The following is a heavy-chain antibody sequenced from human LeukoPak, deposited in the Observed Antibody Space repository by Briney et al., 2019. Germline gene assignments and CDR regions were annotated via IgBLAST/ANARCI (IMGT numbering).Heavy chain of an antibody. CDR1: GGTFSSYA. Sequence: EASVKVSCKASGGTFSSYAISWVRQAPGQGLEWMGGIIPIFGTANYAQKFQGRVTITADESTSTAYMELSSLRSEDTAVYYCARGKDYYYYGMGVWGQGTTVTVSS. J-gene: IGHJ6*02. CDR2: IIPIFGTA. CDR3: ARGKDYYYYGMGV. V-gene: IGHV1-69*01.